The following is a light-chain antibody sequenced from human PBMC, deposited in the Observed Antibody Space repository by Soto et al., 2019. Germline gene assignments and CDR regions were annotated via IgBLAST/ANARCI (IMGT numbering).Light chain of an antibody. V-gene: IGKV3-20*01. CDR3: QQYGTSPT. J-gene: IGKJ2*01. CDR2: GTS. Sequence: EIVLTQSPGTLSLSPGETATLSCRASQTVSNSYLAWYQQKPGQAPRLLIYGTSSRSAGIPARFSGSGSGTDFTLTISRLEPDDFAVYSCQQYGTSPTFGQGTKLEIK. CDR1: QTVSNSY.